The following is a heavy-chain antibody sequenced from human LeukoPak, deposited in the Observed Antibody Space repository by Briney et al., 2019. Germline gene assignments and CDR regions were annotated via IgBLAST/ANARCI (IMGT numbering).Heavy chain of an antibody. J-gene: IGHJ1*01. CDR1: GGTFSSYA. CDR2: IIPIFGTA. Sequence: AASVKVSCKASGGTFSSYAISWVRQAPGQGLEWMGGIIPIFGTANYAQKFQGRVTITADESTSTAYMELSSLRSEDTAVYYCAAPGGNSAEYFQHWGQGTLVTVSS. V-gene: IGHV1-69*13. D-gene: IGHD4-23*01. CDR3: AAPGGNSAEYFQH.